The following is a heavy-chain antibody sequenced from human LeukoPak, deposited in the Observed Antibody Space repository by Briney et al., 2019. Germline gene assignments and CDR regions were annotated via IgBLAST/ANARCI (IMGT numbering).Heavy chain of an antibody. CDR3: AISFWSGYLVVSGFDY. J-gene: IGHJ4*02. V-gene: IGHV5-51*01. D-gene: IGHD3-3*01. CDR1: GYSFTGYW. Sequence: GESLKISCKGSGYSFTGYWIGWVRQMPGKGLEWMGIIYPGGSDTRYSPSFQGQVTISADKSISTAYLQWSSLKASDTAMYHCAISFWSGYLVVSGFDYWGQGTLVTVSS. CDR2: IYPGGSDT.